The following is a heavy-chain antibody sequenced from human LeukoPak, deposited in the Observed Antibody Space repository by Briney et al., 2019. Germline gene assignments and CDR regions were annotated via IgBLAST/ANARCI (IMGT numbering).Heavy chain of an antibody. CDR1: RFTFFAHA. CDR3: ARESGWAYFDY. Sequence: PGGSLRLSCAASRFTFFAHAMHWVRQAPGKGLEWVAVISYDGSNKHYADTMTGRFTISRDNSKNTLYLQMNSLRVEDTAVYYCARESGWAYFDYWGQGSLVAVSS. J-gene: IGHJ4*02. D-gene: IGHD5-24*01. CDR2: ISYDGSNK. V-gene: IGHV3-30*04.